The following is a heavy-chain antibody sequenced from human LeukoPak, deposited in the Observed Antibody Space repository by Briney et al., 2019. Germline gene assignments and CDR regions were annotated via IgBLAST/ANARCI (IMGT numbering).Heavy chain of an antibody. CDR3: ARGSFCSSFTCYTWFDP. CDR1: GYTFRRYF. V-gene: IGHV1-2*06. J-gene: IGHJ5*02. D-gene: IGHD2-2*01. CDR2: INPKTGGT. Sequence: ASVKVSCKASGYTFRRYFMNWVRQAPGQGLEWMGRINPKTGGTDYAQKFQGRVTMTRDTSISTAYMELSRLRSGDTAVYFCARGSFCSSFTCYTWFDPWGQGTLVTVSS.